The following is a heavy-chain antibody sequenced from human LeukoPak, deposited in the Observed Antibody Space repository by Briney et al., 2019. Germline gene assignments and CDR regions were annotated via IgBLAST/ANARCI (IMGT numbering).Heavy chain of an antibody. CDR3: ARTRSSSSSWYGQFDY. Sequence: SVKVSCKASGGTFNSYAISWVRQAPGQGLEWMGGIIPMSDTANYPQKFRGRLTITADIPTSTVYMELSSLRSEDTAVYYCARTRSSSSSWYGQFDYWGQGTLVTVSS. J-gene: IGHJ4*02. CDR1: GGTFNSYA. CDR2: IIPMSDTA. D-gene: IGHD6-13*01. V-gene: IGHV1-69*06.